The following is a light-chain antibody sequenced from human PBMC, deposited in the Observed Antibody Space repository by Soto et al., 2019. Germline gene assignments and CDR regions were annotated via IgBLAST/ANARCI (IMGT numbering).Light chain of an antibody. CDR3: PRYGRSSYI. Sequence: EIVLTQSPGTLSLSPGERATLSCRASQSVSSSYLAWYQQKPGQAPRLLIYGASSRATGIPDRFSGSGSGTDSPFTISRLEPEDFAVYYCPRYGRSSYILGQGTRLEIK. J-gene: IGKJ2*01. V-gene: IGKV3-20*01. CDR1: QSVSSSY. CDR2: GAS.